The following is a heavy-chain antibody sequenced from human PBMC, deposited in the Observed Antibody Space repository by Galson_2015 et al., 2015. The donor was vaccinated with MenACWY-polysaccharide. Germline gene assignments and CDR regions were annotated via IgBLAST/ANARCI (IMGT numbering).Heavy chain of an antibody. CDR1: GFTFSSYA. CDR3: ARDYCSMTSCSGTDV. D-gene: IGHD2-15*01. CDR2: ISYDATNK. J-gene: IGHJ6*02. V-gene: IGHV3-30-3*01. Sequence: SLRLSCAASGFTFSSYAIHWVRQAPGKGLEWVAVISYDATNKYYRDSVKGRFTLSRDNSRNTVFLEMNSLRAEDTGLYYCARDYCSMTSCSGTDVWGQWTTVAASS.